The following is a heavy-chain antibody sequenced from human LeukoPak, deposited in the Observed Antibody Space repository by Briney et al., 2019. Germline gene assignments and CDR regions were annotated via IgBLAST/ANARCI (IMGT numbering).Heavy chain of an antibody. CDR2: FYTSGNT. J-gene: IGHJ6*03. Sequence: SETLSLTCTVSGGSVSSYHWSWVRQPAGKGLEWIGRFYTSGNTNYNPSLKSRVTISVDTSTNQFSLNLTSVTAADTAVYYCATQQWGFYYMDVVGKVTTVTVSS. D-gene: IGHD6-19*01. CDR3: ATQQWGFYYMDV. CDR1: GGSVSSYH. V-gene: IGHV4-4*07.